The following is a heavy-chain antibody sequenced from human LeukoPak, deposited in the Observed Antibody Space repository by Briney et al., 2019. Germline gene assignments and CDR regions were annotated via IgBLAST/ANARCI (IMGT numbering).Heavy chain of an antibody. CDR3: ARDLAMVGAAVGHYLDS. J-gene: IGHJ4*02. D-gene: IGHD2-15*01. Sequence: PGRSLRLSCAASVFSFSDYVMHWVRQAPGKGLEWEAVVSYDGIHKYYVDSVKGRFTISRDNSKNTLKLQMNSLRAEDTAVYYCARDLAMVGAAVGHYLDSWGQGTPVTVSS. CDR1: VFSFSDYV. V-gene: IGHV3-30-3*01. CDR2: VSYDGIHK.